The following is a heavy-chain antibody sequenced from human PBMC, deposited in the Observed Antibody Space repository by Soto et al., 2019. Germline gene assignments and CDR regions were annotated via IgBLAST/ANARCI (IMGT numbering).Heavy chain of an antibody. CDR1: GFSLSTTIMG. CDR2: IFSNDEK. V-gene: IGHV2-26*01. D-gene: IGHD6-13*01. CDR3: ARGMSYSNTWRWLYYYYGVDV. J-gene: IGHJ6*02. Sequence: QVTLKESGPVLVKPTETLTLTCTVSGFSLSTTIMGVSWIRQPPGKALEWLAHIFSNDEKSYSTSLKSRLTISKDTSKSQVVLTMTNIDPVDTATYYCARGMSYSNTWRWLYYYYGVDVWGQGTTVTVSS.